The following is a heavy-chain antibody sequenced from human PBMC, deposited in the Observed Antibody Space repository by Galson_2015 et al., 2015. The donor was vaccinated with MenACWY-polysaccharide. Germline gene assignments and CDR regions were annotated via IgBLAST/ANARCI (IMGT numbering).Heavy chain of an antibody. V-gene: IGHV3-73*01. D-gene: IGHD1-26*01. CDR1: GFTFSDSA. J-gene: IGHJ5*02. CDR2: IRTKTDNYAT. Sequence: SLRLSCAASGFTFSDSAMHWVRQASGKGLEWIGRIRTKTDNYATAYAASVTGRFTISRDDSKNTVFLQMDSLITEDTAVYYCTRRIVKVGLDPWGQGTLVSVSS. CDR3: TRRIVKVGLDP.